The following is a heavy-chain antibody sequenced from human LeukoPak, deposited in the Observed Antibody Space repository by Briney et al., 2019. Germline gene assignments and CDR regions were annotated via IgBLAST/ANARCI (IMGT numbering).Heavy chain of an antibody. J-gene: IGHJ4*02. D-gene: IGHD6-13*01. CDR3: ARAYSSSWNDY. CDR1: GFTFSDYY. CDR2: ICSSSSYT. V-gene: IGHV3-11*05. Sequence: GRCLRLSCAASGFTFSDYYMSWIRQAPGKGLEWVSYICSSSSYTNYADSVKGRFTISRDNAKNSLYLQMNSLRAEDTAVYYCARAYSSSWNDYWGQGTLVTVSS.